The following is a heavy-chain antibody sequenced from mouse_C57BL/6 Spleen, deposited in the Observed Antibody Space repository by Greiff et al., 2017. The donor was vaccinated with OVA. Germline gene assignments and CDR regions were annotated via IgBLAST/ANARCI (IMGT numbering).Heavy chain of an antibody. Sequence: VQLQQPGAELVKPGASVKLSCKASGYTFTSYWMHWVKQRPGRGLEWIGRIDPSSGGTKYNEKFKSKATLTAVKPSSTAYMQLSSLTYEDSAVYYCARADDDCYYFAYWGQGTTLTVSA. J-gene: IGHJ2*01. CDR1: GYTFTSYW. CDR2: IDPSSGGT. D-gene: IGHD2-13*01. V-gene: IGHV1-72*01. CDR3: ARADDDCYYFAY.